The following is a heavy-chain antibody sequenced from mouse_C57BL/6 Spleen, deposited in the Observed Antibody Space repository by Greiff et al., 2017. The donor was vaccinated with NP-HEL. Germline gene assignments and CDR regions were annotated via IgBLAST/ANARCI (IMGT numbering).Heavy chain of an antibody. D-gene: IGHD1-1*01. CDR2: IYPGDGDT. J-gene: IGHJ3*01. CDR1: GYAFSSSW. CDR3: AREYYGSSPWFAY. V-gene: IGHV1-82*01. Sequence: QVQLKQSGPELVKPGASVKISCKASGYAFSSSWMNWVKQRPGKGLEWIGRIYPGDGDTNYNGKFKGKATLTADKSSSTAYMQLSSLTSEDSAVYFCAREYYGSSPWFAYWGQGTLVTVSA.